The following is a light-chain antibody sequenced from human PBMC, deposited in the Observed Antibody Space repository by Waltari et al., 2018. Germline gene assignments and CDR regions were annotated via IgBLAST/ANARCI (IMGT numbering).Light chain of an antibody. CDR1: ERVASN. Sequence: EIVLTHSLATLSSSPCERATLPCRASERVASNLAWYQQRPGQAPRLLIFHASTRATGIPAKFSGSGSGTEFTLTISSLQSEDFAVYYCQQYNNWPPSTFGQGTKVEIK. CDR2: HAS. J-gene: IGKJ1*01. V-gene: IGKV3-15*01. CDR3: QQYNNWPPST.